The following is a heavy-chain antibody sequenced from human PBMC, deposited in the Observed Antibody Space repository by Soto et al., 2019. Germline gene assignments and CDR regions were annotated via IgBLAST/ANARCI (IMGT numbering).Heavy chain of an antibody. J-gene: IGHJ4*01. CDR1: GFTFGDYS. CDR3: TRVVYYYVSGNYGYFDY. V-gene: IGHV3-49*04. Sequence: SPRLSYSASGFTFGDYSMSWVRQAPGKGLEWVGFIRGKAYGGTTEYAASVEGRFTISRDDSKSIAYLQMSSLKTDDTAGYYCTRVVYYYVSGNYGYFDYRGQGA. CDR2: IRGKAYGGTT. D-gene: IGHD3-10*01.